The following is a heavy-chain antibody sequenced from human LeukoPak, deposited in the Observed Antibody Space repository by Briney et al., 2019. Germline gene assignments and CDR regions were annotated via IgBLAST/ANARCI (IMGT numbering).Heavy chain of an antibody. CDR3: ARRGPGLYSGYDLYFDY. V-gene: IGHV1-69*13. J-gene: IGHJ4*02. CDR2: IIPTFGTA. CDR1: GGTFSSYA. D-gene: IGHD5-12*01. Sequence: ASVKVSCKASGGTFSSYAISWVRQAPGQGLEWMGGIIPTFGTANYAQKFQGRVTITADESTSTAYMELSSLRSEDTAVYYCARRGPGLYSGYDLYFDYWGQGALVTVSS.